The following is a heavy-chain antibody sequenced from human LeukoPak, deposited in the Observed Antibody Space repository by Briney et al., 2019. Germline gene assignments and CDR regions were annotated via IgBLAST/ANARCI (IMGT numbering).Heavy chain of an antibody. V-gene: IGHV4-34*01. J-gene: IGHJ4*02. Sequence: KTSETLSLTCAVYGGSFSGYYWSWIRQPPGKGLEWIGEINHSGSTNYNPSLKSRVTMSVDTSKNQFSLKLSSVTAADTAVYYCVRDRGSYPYYFNYWGQGTLVTVSS. CDR3: VRDRGSYPYYFNY. CDR2: INHSGST. D-gene: IGHD1-26*01. CDR1: GGSFSGYY.